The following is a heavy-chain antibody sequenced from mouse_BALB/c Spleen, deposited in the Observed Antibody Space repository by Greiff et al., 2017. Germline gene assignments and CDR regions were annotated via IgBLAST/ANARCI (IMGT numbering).Heavy chain of an antibody. V-gene: IGHV14-3*02. CDR3: AGGYGYAMDY. CDR2: IDPANGNT. J-gene: IGHJ4*01. D-gene: IGHD2-14*01. Sequence: EVQLQQSGAELVKPGASVKLSCTASGFNIKDTYMHWVKQRPEQGLEWIGRIDPANGNTNYDPKFQGKATITADTSSNTAYLPLSSLTSEDTADYYCAGGYGYAMDYWGQGTSVTVSS. CDR1: GFNIKDTY.